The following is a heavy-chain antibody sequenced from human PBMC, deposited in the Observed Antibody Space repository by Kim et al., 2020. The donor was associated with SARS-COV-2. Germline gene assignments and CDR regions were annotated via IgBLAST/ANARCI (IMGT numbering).Heavy chain of an antibody. CDR2: ISNDGSNK. CDR1: GFTFSSYG. D-gene: IGHD1-1*01. CDR3: AKDTLSRSGTPADY. Sequence: GGSLRLSCAASGFTFSSYGMHWVRQAPGKGLEWVAVISNDGSNKYYADSVKGRFTISRDNSKNTLYLQMNSLRGEDTAVYYCAKDTLSRSGTPADYWGQG. V-gene: IGHV3-30*18. J-gene: IGHJ4*02.